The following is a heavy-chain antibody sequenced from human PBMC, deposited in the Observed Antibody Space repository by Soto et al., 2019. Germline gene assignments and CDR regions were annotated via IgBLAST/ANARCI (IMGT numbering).Heavy chain of an antibody. Sequence: VQLVESGGGLVKPGGSLRLSCAASGFTFSSYSMNWVRQAPGKGLEWVPSIRSSSSYIYYADSVKVRFTIPRDNAKNSLYLQRNSLRAEDTAVYYCARAAFSAGNWYFDLWGRGTLVTVSS. CDR3: ARAAFSAGNWYFDL. CDR2: IRSSSSYI. CDR1: GFTFSSYS. D-gene: IGHD6-19*01. V-gene: IGHV3-21*01. J-gene: IGHJ2*01.